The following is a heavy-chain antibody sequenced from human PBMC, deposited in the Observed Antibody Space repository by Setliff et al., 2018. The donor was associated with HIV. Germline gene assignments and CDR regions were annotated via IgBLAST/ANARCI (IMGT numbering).Heavy chain of an antibody. D-gene: IGHD6-13*01. Sequence: ASVKVSCKASGYTFTSYTMNWVRQAPGQGLEWTGWINTKTGNPTYAQGFTGRFVFSLDTSVSTAYLQISSLKADDTAVYYCERATIAAAGNYYYYYMDVWGKGTTVTVSS. J-gene: IGHJ6*03. V-gene: IGHV7-4-1*02. CDR2: INTKTGNP. CDR3: ERATIAAAGNYYYYYMDV. CDR1: GYTFTSYT.